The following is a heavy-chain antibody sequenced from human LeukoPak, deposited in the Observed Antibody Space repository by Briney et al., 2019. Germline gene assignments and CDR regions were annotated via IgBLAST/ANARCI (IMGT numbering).Heavy chain of an antibody. V-gene: IGHV4-30-4*01. D-gene: IGHD6-19*01. CDR1: GGSISSGDYY. CDR2: IYYSGST. CDR3: ASLDSSGWYVDFDY. J-gene: IGHJ4*02. Sequence: SETLSLTCTVSGGSISSGDYYWSWIRQPPGKGLEWIGYIYYSGSTYYNPSLKSRVTISVDTSKNQFSLKLSSVTAADTAVYYCASLDSSGWYVDFDYWGQGTLVTVSS.